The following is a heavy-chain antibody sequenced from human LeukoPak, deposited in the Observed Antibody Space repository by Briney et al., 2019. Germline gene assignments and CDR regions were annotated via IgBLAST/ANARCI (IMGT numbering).Heavy chain of an antibody. D-gene: IGHD3-9*01. CDR2: ISYDGSNK. CDR3: AKVARSYYDILTGYDY. J-gene: IGHJ4*02. CDR1: GFTFSSYG. Sequence: GGSLRLSCAASGFTFSSYGMHWVRQAPGKGLEWVAVISYDGSNKYYADSVKGRFTISRDNSKNTLYLQMNSLRTEDTAVYYCAKVARSYYDILTGYDYWGQGTLVTVSS. V-gene: IGHV3-30*18.